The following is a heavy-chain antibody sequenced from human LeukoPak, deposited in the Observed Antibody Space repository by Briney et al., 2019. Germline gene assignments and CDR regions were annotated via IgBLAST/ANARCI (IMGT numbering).Heavy chain of an antibody. CDR3: ARRGCPYGNWFDS. V-gene: IGHV5-51*01. CDR1: GYSLTSYW. D-gene: IGHD4-17*01. Sequence: GESLKISCKGSGYSLTSYWIAWVRQMPGTGLEWMGIISPGDSATRYSPSFQGQVTISADKSINTAYLQWSSLKASDTAIYYCARRGCPYGNWFDSWGQGILVTVSS. CDR2: ISPGDSAT. J-gene: IGHJ5*01.